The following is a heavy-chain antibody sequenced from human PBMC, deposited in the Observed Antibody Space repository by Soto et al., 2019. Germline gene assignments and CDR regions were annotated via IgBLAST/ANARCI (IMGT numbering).Heavy chain of an antibody. J-gene: IGHJ3*02. CDR3: ARGGEVGVAGSAAFDM. D-gene: IGHD3-3*01. V-gene: IGHV1-46*01. Sequence: QVQLVQSGAEVKKPGASVKISCTASGYTVTTHYMHWVRQAPGRGLEWMGAINPGRGAAKYTQTFQASVTMTRDTSTNTVYMEMSALRSEDTAVFYNARGGEVGVAGSAAFDMWGQGTMVTVSS. CDR1: GYTVTTHY. CDR2: INPGRGAA.